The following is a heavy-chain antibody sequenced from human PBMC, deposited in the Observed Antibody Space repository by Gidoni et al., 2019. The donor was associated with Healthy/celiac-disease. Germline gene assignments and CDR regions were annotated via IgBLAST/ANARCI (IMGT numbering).Heavy chain of an antibody. Sequence: EVQLVESGGGLVQPGRFLSISCAASGFTFDDYAMHWVRQAPGKGLEWVSGISWNSGSIGYADSVKGRFTISRDNAKNSLYLQMNSLRAEDTALYYCAKDMEAYSSSCFDYWGQGTLVTVSS. J-gene: IGHJ4*02. CDR3: AKDMEAYSSSCFDY. D-gene: IGHD6-13*01. CDR1: GFTFDDYA. V-gene: IGHV3-9*01. CDR2: ISWNSGSI.